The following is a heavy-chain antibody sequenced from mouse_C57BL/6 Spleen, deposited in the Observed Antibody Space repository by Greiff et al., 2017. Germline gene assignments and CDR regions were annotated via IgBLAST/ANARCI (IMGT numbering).Heavy chain of an antibody. J-gene: IGHJ4*01. D-gene: IGHD1-1*01. Sequence: VKLMESGAELARPGASVKLSCKASGYTFTSYGISWVKQRTGQGLEWIGEIYPRSGNTYYNEKFKGKATLTADKSSSTAYMELRSLTSEDSAVYFCARRDYGSSHGAMDYWGQGTSVTVSS. CDR3: ARRDYGSSHGAMDY. CDR1: GYTFTSYG. CDR2: IYPRSGNT. V-gene: IGHV1-81*01.